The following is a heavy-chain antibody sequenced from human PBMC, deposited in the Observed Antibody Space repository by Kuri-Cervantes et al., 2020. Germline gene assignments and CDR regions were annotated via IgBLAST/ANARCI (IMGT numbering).Heavy chain of an antibody. J-gene: IGHJ6*03. D-gene: IGHD6-13*01. CDR2: INPNSGGT. Sequence: ASVKVSCKASGYTFTGYYMHWVRQAPGQGLEWMGWINPNSGGTNYAQKFQGRVTITADKSTSTAYMELSSLRSEDTAVYYCARVSAAAADGDYYYYMDVWGKGTTVTVSS. CDR3: ARVSAAAADGDYYYYMDV. CDR1: GYTFTGYY. V-gene: IGHV1-2*02.